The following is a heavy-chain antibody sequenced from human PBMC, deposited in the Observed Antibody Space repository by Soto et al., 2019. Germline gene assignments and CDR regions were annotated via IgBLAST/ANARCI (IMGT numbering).Heavy chain of an antibody. D-gene: IGHD1-26*01. CDR3: AKDYSHGRLPDY. V-gene: IGHV3-64D*06. CDR2: STYVGGTP. CDR1: GFNLKDYG. Sequence: PGGSLRLSCSASGFNLKDYGMHWVRQAPGKGLEQVAASTYVGGTPYYVESVKGRFTVSRDNSKNTLYLQMGSLRPEDTAIYLCAKDYSHGRLPDYWGQGTLVTVSS. J-gene: IGHJ4*02.